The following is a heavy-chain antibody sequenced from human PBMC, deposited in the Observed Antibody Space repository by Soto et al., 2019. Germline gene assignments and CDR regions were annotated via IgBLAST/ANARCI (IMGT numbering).Heavy chain of an antibody. D-gene: IGHD3-3*01. V-gene: IGHV1-3*01. J-gene: IGHJ6*02. CDR1: GYTFTSCS. CDR2: INAGNGNT. Sequence: ASVKVSCKASGYTFTSCSIHWVREAPGQRLEWMGWINAGNGNTKYSQKFQGRVTITRNTSASTAYMELSSLRSEDTAVYYCARSAAHVLRFLEWPLDYYGMDVWGQGTTVTVSS. CDR3: ARSAAHVLRFLEWPLDYYGMDV.